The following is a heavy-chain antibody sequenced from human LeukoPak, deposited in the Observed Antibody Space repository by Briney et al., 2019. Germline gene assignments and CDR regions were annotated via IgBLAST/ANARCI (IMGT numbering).Heavy chain of an antibody. CDR3: ARQSRFGEFDY. CDR1: GYSFTNYW. V-gene: IGHV5-51*01. CDR2: IYPGDSDA. Sequence: GESLRISCKGSGYSFTNYWIGWVRQMPGKGLEWMGIIYPGDSDARYSPSFQGQVTISADKSINTAYLQWSSLKASDTAMYYCARQSRFGEFDYWGQGTLVTVSS. J-gene: IGHJ4*02. D-gene: IGHD3-10*01.